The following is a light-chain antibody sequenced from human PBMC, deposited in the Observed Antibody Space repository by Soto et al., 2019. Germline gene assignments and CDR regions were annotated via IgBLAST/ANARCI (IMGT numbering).Light chain of an antibody. CDR2: DVS. V-gene: IGLV2-14*01. CDR1: SSDVGGYNY. J-gene: IGLJ1*01. Sequence: SALTQPASVSGSPGQSITISCTGTSSDVGGYNYVSWYQQHPGKAPKLMIYDVSNRPSGVSNRFSGSKSGNTASLTISGLQAEDEADYYCSSYTSSSTWVFGTGTKATVL. CDR3: SSYTSSSTWV.